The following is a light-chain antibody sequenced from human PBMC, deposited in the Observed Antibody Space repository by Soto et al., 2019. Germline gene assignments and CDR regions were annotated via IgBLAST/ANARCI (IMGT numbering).Light chain of an antibody. V-gene: IGLV7-46*01. CDR1: TGAVTSGNY. J-gene: IGLJ3*02. CDR3: LLSYSGTNWV. CDR2: DTT. Sequence: QAVVTQEPSLTVSPGGTVTLTCGSSTGAVTSGNYPYWFQKKPGQVPRTLIYDTTNKQSWTPARFSGSLLGGKAALTLAGAQTDDEADYYCLLSYSGTNWVFGGGTKLTVL.